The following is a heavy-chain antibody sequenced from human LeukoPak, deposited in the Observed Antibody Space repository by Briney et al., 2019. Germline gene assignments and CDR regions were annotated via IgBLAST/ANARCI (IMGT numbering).Heavy chain of an antibody. J-gene: IGHJ2*01. CDR1: GFTFSSYT. Sequence: GGSLRLSCAASGFTFSSYTMHWVRQAPGKGLEWVSSIGFTGGYIYYADSMKGRFTISRDNAKNSLFLQMNSLRAEDTAVYYCARDFGGNSYWYFDLWGRGTLVTVSS. CDR2: IGFTGGYI. V-gene: IGHV3-21*01. D-gene: IGHD4-23*01. CDR3: ARDFGGNSYWYFDL.